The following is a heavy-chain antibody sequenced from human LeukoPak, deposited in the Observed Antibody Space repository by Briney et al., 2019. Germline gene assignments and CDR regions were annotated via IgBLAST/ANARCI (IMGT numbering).Heavy chain of an antibody. J-gene: IGHJ4*02. CDR1: GFTFSTNA. CDR2: INSNGDEI. CDR3: ANWIGSSSRDY. D-gene: IGHD6-6*01. V-gene: IGHV3-23*01. Sequence: TGGSLRLSCAASGFTFSTNAMTWVRQAPGKGLEWVSGINSNGDEIYYADSVRGRFTISRDNSNNALYLQMDSLRAEDTAVYYCANWIGSSSRDYWGQGTLVTVSS.